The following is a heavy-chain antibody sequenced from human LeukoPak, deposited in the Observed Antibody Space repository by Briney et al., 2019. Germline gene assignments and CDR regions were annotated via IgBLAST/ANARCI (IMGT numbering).Heavy chain of an antibody. CDR2: ISGSGGRT. CDR1: GFTFSNYA. V-gene: IGHV3-23*01. J-gene: IGHJ4*02. Sequence: GGSLRLSCAASGFTFSNYAMSWVRQAPGKGLQWVSGISGSGGRTYYADSVRGRFTVSRGSSKNTLYLQMNSLRVEDTAVYYCAKARRQGGWNVDFWGQGTLVIASS. D-gene: IGHD6-19*01. CDR3: AKARRQGGWNVDF.